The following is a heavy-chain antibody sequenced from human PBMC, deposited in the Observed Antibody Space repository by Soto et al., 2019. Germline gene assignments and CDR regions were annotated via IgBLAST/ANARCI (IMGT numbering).Heavy chain of an antibody. J-gene: IGHJ4*02. CDR3: ARGPTGWYGFDY. Sequence: EVHLVESGGVLVQPGGSLRLSCAASGFSFSTNWMHWVRQAPGKGLVWVSRLSRDGSSANYADSVKGRFTISRDNAKNTLYLQMNNLTAEDTAIYYCARGPTGWYGFDYWGQGTLVTVSS. CDR1: GFSFSTNW. D-gene: IGHD6-19*01. V-gene: IGHV3-74*01. CDR2: LSRDGSSA.